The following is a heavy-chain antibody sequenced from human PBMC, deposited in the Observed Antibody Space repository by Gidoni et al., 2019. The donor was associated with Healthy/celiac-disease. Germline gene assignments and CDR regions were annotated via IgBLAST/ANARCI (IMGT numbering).Heavy chain of an antibody. V-gene: IGHV3-33*01. J-gene: IGHJ6*02. CDR1: GFTLSSYG. D-gene: IGHD6-19*01. CDR3: ASSPVAGPNYYYYGMDV. Sequence: QLQLVESGGCVVQPGRSLRLSCAASGFTLSSYGMHWVRQAPGKGLEWVAVIWYDGSNKYYADSVKGRFTISRDKSKNTLYLQMNSLRAEDTAVYYCASSPVAGPNYYYYGMDVWGQGTTVTVSS. CDR2: IWYDGSNK.